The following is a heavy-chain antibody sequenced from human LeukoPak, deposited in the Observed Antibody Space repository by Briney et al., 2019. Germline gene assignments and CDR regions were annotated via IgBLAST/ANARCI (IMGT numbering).Heavy chain of an antibody. D-gene: IGHD3-3*01. J-gene: IGHJ6*02. Sequence: GGSLRLSCAASGFTFSSYAMSWVRQAPGKGLEWVSAISGSGGSTYYADSVKGRFTISRDNSKNTLYLQMNSLRAEDTAVYYCARGEYYDFWSGPTGDGMDVWGQGTTVTVSS. CDR2: ISGSGGST. CDR1: GFTFSSYA. V-gene: IGHV3-23*01. CDR3: ARGEYYDFWSGPTGDGMDV.